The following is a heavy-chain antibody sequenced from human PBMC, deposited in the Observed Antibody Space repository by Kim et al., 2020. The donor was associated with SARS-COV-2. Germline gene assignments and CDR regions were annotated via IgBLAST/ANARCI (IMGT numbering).Heavy chain of an antibody. CDR3: AIRSGTHYFDY. CDR2: IGGGGATK. V-gene: IGHV3-23*01. Sequence: GGSLRLSCAASGFTFSSYALSWVRQPLGKGLEWLALIGGGGATKYYADSLKGRFTISRDNAKNTVYLQMNSLRVEDTAVYYCAIRSGTHYFDYLGQGALV. D-gene: IGHD1-26*01. J-gene: IGHJ4*02. CDR1: GFTFSSYA.